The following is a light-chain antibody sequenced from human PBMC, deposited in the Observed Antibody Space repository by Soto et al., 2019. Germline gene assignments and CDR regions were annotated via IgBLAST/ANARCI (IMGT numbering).Light chain of an antibody. Sequence: EIVMTQSPATLSVSPGERATLSCRASHSVRSCLAWYQQKPGQAPRLLIHGASTRATGIPGRFSGSGSGTELTLSISSLQSEDFAVYYCQQQNEWPETFGHGNRVEIK. CDR1: HSVRSC. CDR2: GAS. CDR3: QQQNEWPET. V-gene: IGKV3-15*01. J-gene: IGKJ1*01.